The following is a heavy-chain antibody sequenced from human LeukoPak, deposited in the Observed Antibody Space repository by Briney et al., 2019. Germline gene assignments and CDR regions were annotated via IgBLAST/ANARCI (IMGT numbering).Heavy chain of an antibody. CDR2: ISSSGSTI. CDR3: ALPHYYDSEGASDMDL. J-gene: IGHJ6*03. Sequence: GGSLRLSCADSGFTFSSYEMNWVRQAPGKGLEWVSYISSSGSTIYYADSVKGRFTISRDNAKNSLYLQMNSLRAEDTAVYYCALPHYYDSEGASDMDLWGKGTTVTISS. D-gene: IGHD3-10*01. V-gene: IGHV3-48*03. CDR1: GFTFSSYE.